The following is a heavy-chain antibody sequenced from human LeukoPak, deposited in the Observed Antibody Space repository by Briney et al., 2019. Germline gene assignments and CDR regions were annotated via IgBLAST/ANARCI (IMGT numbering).Heavy chain of an antibody. CDR3: ARRFGRGRDATDAFDI. J-gene: IGHJ3*02. D-gene: IGHD5-24*01. CDR2: IYYSGST. Sequence: PSETLSLTCTVSGGSISSYYWSWIRQPPGKGLEWIGYIYYSGSTNYNPSLKSRVTISVDTSKNQFSLKLSSVTAADTAVYYCARRFGRGRDATDAFDIWGQGTMATVSS. CDR1: GGSISSYY. V-gene: IGHV4-59*08.